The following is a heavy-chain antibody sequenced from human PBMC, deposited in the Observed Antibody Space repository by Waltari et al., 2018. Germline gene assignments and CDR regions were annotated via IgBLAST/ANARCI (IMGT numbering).Heavy chain of an antibody. D-gene: IGHD6-19*01. J-gene: IGHJ4*02. Sequence: QLQLQESGPGLVKPSETLSFTCTVSGGSIRSSSYYWGWIRQPPGKGVGWVGSIYYRGSTYYNPSLKSRVTISVDTSKNQFSLKLSSVTAADTAVYYCATKRESSASGFDYWGQGTLVTVSS. CDR3: ATKRESSASGFDY. CDR2: IYYRGST. CDR1: GGSIRSSSYY. V-gene: IGHV4-39*01.